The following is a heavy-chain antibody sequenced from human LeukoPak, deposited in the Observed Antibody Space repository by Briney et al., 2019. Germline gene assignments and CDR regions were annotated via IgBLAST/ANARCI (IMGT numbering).Heavy chain of an antibody. CDR3: ARGRWHMIVVARAFDI. CDR2: IYYSGST. J-gene: IGHJ3*02. D-gene: IGHD3-22*01. Sequence: SETLSLTCTVSGGSISSYYWSWIRQPPGKGLEWIGYIYYSGSTNYNPALKSRVTISVDTSKNQFSLKLSSVTAADTAVYYCARGRWHMIVVARAFDIWGQGTMVTVSS. V-gene: IGHV4-59*12. CDR1: GGSISSYY.